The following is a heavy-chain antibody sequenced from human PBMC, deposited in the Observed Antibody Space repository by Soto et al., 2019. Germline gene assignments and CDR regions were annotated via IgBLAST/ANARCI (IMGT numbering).Heavy chain of an antibody. Sequence: SETLSLTCTVSGGSISSSSYYWGWIRQPPGKGLEWIGSIYYGGSTYYNPSLKSRVTISVDTSKNQFSLKLSSVTAADTAVYYCARHGESGYGFVDYWGQGTLVTVSS. CDR1: GGSISSSSYY. CDR3: ARHGESGYGFVDY. D-gene: IGHD5-12*01. V-gene: IGHV4-39*01. J-gene: IGHJ4*02. CDR2: IYYGGST.